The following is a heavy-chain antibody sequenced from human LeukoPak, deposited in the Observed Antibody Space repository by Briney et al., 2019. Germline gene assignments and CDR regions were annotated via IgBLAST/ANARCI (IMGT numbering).Heavy chain of an antibody. J-gene: IGHJ4*02. CDR1: GFTFSSYA. Sequence: GGSLRLSCAASGFTFSSYAMSWVRQAPGKGLEWVANIKQDGSETYYVDSVKGRFTISRDNAKNSLYLQMNSLRAEDTAVCYCARWGYTNGWYYFENWGQGTLVTVSS. V-gene: IGHV3-7*01. CDR3: ARWGYTNGWYYFEN. CDR2: IKQDGSET. D-gene: IGHD6-19*01.